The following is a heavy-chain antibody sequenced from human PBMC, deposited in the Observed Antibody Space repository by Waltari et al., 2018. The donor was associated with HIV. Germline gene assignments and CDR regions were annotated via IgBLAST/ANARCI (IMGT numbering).Heavy chain of an antibody. V-gene: IGHV1-58*01. Sequence: QMQLVQSGPEVKKPGTSVKVSCKASGFTFTSSAVQWVRQARGQRLEWIGWIVVGSGNTNYAQKFQERVTITRDMSTSTAYMELSSLRSEDTAVYYCAAEPYYYGSGSYYNGGYWGQGTLVTVSS. CDR2: IVVGSGNT. D-gene: IGHD3-10*01. CDR1: GFTFTSSA. J-gene: IGHJ4*02. CDR3: AAEPYYYGSGSYYNGGY.